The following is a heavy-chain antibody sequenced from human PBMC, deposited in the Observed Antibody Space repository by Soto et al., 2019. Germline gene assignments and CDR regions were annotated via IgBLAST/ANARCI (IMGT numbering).Heavy chain of an antibody. CDR2: INAGNGDT. CDR3: ASEIDASTATTLDY. CDR1: GYTFTKSV. J-gene: IGHJ4*02. Sequence: QVQLVQSGAEVKKPGASVKVSCKTSGYTFTKSVLHWVRQAPGQRLEWMGWINAGNGDTKYSQRFQGRVTVTSDTSASTAYMEMSSLRSEDTAVYYCASEIDASTATTLDYWGLGTLVTVSS. D-gene: IGHD4-17*01. V-gene: IGHV1-3*01.